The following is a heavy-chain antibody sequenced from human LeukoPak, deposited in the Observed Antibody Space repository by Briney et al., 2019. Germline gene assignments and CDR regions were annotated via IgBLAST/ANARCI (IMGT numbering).Heavy chain of an antibody. J-gene: IGHJ4*02. CDR1: GFTFSSYW. Sequence: GGSLRLSCAASGFTFSSYWMHWVRQSPGKGLEWVGQVKGDGSRASYADSVKGRFTISRDNAKNTVYLQLNSLRAEDTAVYYCARDGYLAPVIAYLDYWGQGTPVTVSS. V-gene: IGHV3-74*01. CDR3: ARDGYLAPVIAYLDY. D-gene: IGHD2-2*03. CDR2: VKGDGSRA.